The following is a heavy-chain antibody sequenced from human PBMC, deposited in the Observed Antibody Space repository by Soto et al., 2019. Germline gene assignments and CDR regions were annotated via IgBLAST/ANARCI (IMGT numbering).Heavy chain of an antibody. CDR2: INPNSGCT. D-gene: IGHD2-15*01. J-gene: IGHJ4*02. Sequence: ASVKVSCKASGYTFTGYYMHWVRQAPGQGLEWMGWINPNSGCTNYAQKFQGWVTMTRDTSISTAYMELSRLRSDDTAVYYCARLRDCSGGSCYYFDYWGQGTLVTVSS. CDR3: ARLRDCSGGSCYYFDY. CDR1: GYTFTGYY. V-gene: IGHV1-2*04.